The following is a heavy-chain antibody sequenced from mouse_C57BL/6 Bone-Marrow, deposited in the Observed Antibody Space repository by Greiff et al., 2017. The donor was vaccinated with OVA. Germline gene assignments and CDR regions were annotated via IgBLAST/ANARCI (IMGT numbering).Heavy chain of an antibody. V-gene: IGHV1-80*01. CDR3: ASGGYGSPWFAY. D-gene: IGHD1-1*01. CDR2: IYPGDGDT. CDR1: GYAFSSYW. J-gene: IGHJ3*01. Sequence: VQLMESGAELVKPGASVKISCKASGYAFSSYWMNWVKQRPGKGLEWIGQIYPGDGDTNYNGKFKGKATLTADKSSSTAYMQLSSLTSEDSAVYFCASGGYGSPWFAYWGQGTLVTVSA.